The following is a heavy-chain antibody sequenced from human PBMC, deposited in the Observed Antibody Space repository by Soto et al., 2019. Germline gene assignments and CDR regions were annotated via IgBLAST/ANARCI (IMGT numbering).Heavy chain of an antibody. CDR3: ASEAYYDILTGSFDY. CDR2: IIPIFGTA. J-gene: IGHJ4*02. D-gene: IGHD3-9*01. Sequence: SVKVSCKASGGTFSSYAISWVRQAPGQGLEWMGGIIPIFGTANYAQKFQGRVTITADESTSTAYMELSSLRSEDTAVYYCASEAYYDILTGSFDYWGQGTLVTVSS. V-gene: IGHV1-69*13. CDR1: GGTFSSYA.